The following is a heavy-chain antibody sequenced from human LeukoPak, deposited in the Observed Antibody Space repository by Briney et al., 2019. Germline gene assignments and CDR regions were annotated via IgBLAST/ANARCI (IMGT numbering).Heavy chain of an antibody. V-gene: IGHV1-69*13. Sequence: SVKVSCKASGYTFTNFGISWVRQAPGQGLEWMGGIIPIFGTANYAQKFQGRVTITADESTSTAYMELSSLRSEDTAVYYCARVSRYGDYDYWGQGTLVTVSS. D-gene: IGHD4-17*01. CDR3: ARVSRYGDYDY. J-gene: IGHJ4*02. CDR2: IIPIFGTA. CDR1: GYTFTNFG.